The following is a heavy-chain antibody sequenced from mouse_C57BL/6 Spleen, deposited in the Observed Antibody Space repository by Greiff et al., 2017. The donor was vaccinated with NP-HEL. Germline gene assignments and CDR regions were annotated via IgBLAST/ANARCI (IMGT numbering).Heavy chain of an antibody. D-gene: IGHD2-10*01. J-gene: IGHJ1*03. V-gene: IGHV6-3*01. CDR2: IRLKSDNYAT. Sequence: EVQRVESGGGLVQPGGSMKLSCVASGFTFSNYWMNWVRQSPEKGLEWVAQIRLKSDNYATHYAESVKGRFTISRDDSKSSVYLQMNNLRAEDTGIYYCTGSYYGNYYWYFDVWGTGTTVTVSS. CDR3: TGSYYGNYYWYFDV. CDR1: GFTFSNYW.